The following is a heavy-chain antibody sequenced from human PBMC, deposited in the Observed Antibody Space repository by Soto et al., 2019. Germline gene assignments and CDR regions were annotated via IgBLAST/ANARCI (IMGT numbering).Heavy chain of an antibody. Sequence: QVQLQESGPGLVKPSQTLSLTCTVSGGSISSGNYYWSWIRQPPGKGLEWIGFISYSGSTYYSTSLKSRVTISVHTSKSQFSLNPSFVTAADTSVYYCATMGTPATGLYFFDYWGQGSLVTVSS. CDR3: ATMGTPATGLYFFDY. CDR2: ISYSGST. J-gene: IGHJ4*02. D-gene: IGHD2-15*01. V-gene: IGHV4-30-4*01. CDR1: GGSISSGNYY.